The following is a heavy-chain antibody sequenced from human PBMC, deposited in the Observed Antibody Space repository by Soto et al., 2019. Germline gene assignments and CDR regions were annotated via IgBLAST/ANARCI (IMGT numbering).Heavy chain of an antibody. CDR3: ASHYYDFWSGYSWWFDP. J-gene: IGHJ5*02. D-gene: IGHD3-3*01. V-gene: IGHV4-30-4*01. Sequence: SETLSLTCAVSGGSISSSDYYWSWIRQPPGKGLEWIGYIYYSGSTYYNPSLKSRVTISVDTSKNQFSLKLSSVTAADTAVYYCASHYYDFWSGYSWWFDPWGQGTLVTVSS. CDR1: GGSISSSDYY. CDR2: IYYSGST.